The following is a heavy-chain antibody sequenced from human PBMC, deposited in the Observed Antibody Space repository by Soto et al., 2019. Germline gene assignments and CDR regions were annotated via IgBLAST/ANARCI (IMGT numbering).Heavy chain of an antibody. CDR2: INPNSGGT. Sequence: QVQLVQSGAEVKKPGASVKVSCKASGYTFTGYYMHWVRQAPGQGLEWMGWINPNSGGTNYAQKFQGWVTMTRDTSISTADMELSRLRSDDTAVYYCARGYSSGWGYYYYGMDVWGQGTTVTVSS. J-gene: IGHJ6*02. V-gene: IGHV1-2*04. CDR1: GYTFTGYY. D-gene: IGHD6-19*01. CDR3: ARGYSSGWGYYYYGMDV.